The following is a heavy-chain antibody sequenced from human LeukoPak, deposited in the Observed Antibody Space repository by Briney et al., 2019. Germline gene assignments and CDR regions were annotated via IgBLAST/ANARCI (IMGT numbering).Heavy chain of an antibody. J-gene: IGHJ4*02. V-gene: IGHV4-39*07. CDR3: ARSQNYYGSGDY. D-gene: IGHD3-10*01. CDR2: LYYDGRT. Sequence: PSETLSLTCTVFGDSVSSSNYYWAWFRQPPGKGLEWIGSLYYDGRTYYSPSLESRVTVSVDTSKNQFSVRLSSVTAADTAMYYCARSQNYYGSGDYWSQGTLVTVSS. CDR1: GDSVSSSNYY.